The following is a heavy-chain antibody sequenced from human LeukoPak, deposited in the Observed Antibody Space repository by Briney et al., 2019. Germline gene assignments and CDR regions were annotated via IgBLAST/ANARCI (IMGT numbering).Heavy chain of an antibody. Sequence: ASVKVSCKASGGTFSSYAISWVRQAPGQGLEWMGGIIPIFGTANYAQKFQGGVTITADKSTSTAYMELSSLRSEDTAVYYCARDDYGGQHPPDDAFDIWGQGTMVTVSS. V-gene: IGHV1-69*06. CDR1: GGTFSSYA. D-gene: IGHD4-23*01. CDR2: IIPIFGTA. CDR3: ARDDYGGQHPPDDAFDI. J-gene: IGHJ3*02.